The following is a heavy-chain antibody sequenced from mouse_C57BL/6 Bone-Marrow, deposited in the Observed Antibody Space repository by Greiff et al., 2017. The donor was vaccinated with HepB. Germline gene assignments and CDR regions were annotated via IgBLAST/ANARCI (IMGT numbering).Heavy chain of an antibody. J-gene: IGHJ3*01. V-gene: IGHV1-55*01. CDR2: IYPGSGST. D-gene: IGHD4-1*01. CDR1: GYTLTSYW. Sequence: VQLQQPGAELVKPGASVKMSCKASGYTLTSYWITWVKQRPGQGLEGIGDIYPGSGSTNYNEKFKSKATLTVDTSSSTAYMQLSSLTSEDSAVYYCARKGCWDTFSYWGQGTLVTVSA. CDR3: ARKGCWDTFSY.